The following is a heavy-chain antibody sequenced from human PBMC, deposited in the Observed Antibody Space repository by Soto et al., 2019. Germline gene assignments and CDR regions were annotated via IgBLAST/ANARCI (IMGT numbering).Heavy chain of an antibody. D-gene: IGHD6-25*01. Sequence: SETLSLTCTVSGGSISSNYWTWIRQPPGKGLEWIGSIYYSGSTYYNPSLKSRVTISVDTSKNQFSLKLSSVTAADTAVYYCASIGYGDYFDYWGQGTLVTVSS. CDR3: ASIGYGDYFDY. CDR2: IYYSGST. V-gene: IGHV4-59*05. J-gene: IGHJ4*02. CDR1: GGSISSNY.